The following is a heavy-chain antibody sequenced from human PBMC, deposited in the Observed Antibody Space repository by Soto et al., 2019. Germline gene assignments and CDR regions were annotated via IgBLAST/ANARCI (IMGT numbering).Heavy chain of an antibody. CDR3: ARSMKEGPLLGYSYDYATDYFKH. V-gene: IGHV1-69*01. Sequence: QVQLVQSGAEVKKPGSSVKVSCKASGGTFSSYAISWVRQAPGQGLEWMGGIIPIFGTANYAQNFQGRATITADESTSTAYMELRSLRSEDTAVYYCARSMKEGPLLGYSYDYATDYFKHWGQGTLVTVSS. D-gene: IGHD5-18*01. CDR2: IIPIFGTA. J-gene: IGHJ1*01. CDR1: GGTFSSYA.